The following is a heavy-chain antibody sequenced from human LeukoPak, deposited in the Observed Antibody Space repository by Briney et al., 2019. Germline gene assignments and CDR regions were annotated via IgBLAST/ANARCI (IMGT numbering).Heavy chain of an antibody. CDR3: ARDPQTAYYYDSSGYNPFDY. D-gene: IGHD3-22*01. Sequence: GGSLRLSCAASGFTFSDYYMSWIRQAPGKGLEWVSYISSSGSTIYYADSVKGRFTISRDNAKNSLYLQMNSLRAEDTAVYYCARDPQTAYYYDSSGYNPFDYWGQGTLVTVSS. CDR2: ISSSGSTI. CDR1: GFTFSDYY. J-gene: IGHJ4*02. V-gene: IGHV3-11*04.